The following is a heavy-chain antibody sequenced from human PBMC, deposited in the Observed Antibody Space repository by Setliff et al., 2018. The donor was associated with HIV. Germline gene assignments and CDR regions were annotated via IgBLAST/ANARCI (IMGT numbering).Heavy chain of an antibody. Sequence: SETLSLTCTVSGGSMRGYYWSWLRQPAGKGLEWIGRVYISGSTNYNPSLESRVTMSLDNSKNQFSLKLSSVTAADTAVYYCARDRGTITMTVFDLWGRGTLVTV. CDR1: GGSMRGYY. CDR2: VYISGST. J-gene: IGHJ2*01. D-gene: IGHD3-22*01. CDR3: ARDRGTITMTVFDL. V-gene: IGHV4-4*07.